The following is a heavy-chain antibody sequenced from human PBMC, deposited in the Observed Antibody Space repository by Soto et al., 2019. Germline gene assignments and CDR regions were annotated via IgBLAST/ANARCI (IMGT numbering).Heavy chain of an antibody. J-gene: IGHJ4*02. Sequence: QVQLVESGGGVVQPGRSLRLSCAASGFPFTSYGMHWVREGPDKGLEWVAIISYDGSDKYYADSVKGRFTISRDNSKNTQYLQMNSLRPEDTALYYCVGGQYYFDYRGQGTPVIVSS. V-gene: IGHV3-30*03. D-gene: IGHD3-10*01. CDR2: ISYDGSDK. CDR3: VGGQYYFDY. CDR1: GFPFTSYG.